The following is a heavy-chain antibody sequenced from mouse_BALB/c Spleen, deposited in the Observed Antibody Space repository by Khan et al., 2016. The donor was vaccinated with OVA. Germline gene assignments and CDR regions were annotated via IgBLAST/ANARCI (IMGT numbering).Heavy chain of an antibody. CDR3: ARGMDY. V-gene: IGHV2-9*02. CDR1: GFSLSSHG. J-gene: IGHJ4*01. Sequence: QVQLKQSGPGLVAPSQSLSITCTVSGFSLSSHGVHWVRQPPGKGLEWLGVIWAGGNAHYNSALMSSLSISKDNSKSQVFLKMNSRQTDDTAMYYCARGMDYWGQGTSVTVSS. CDR2: IWAGGNA.